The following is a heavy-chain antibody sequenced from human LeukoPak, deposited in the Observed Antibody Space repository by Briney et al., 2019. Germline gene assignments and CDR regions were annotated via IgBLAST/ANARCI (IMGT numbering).Heavy chain of an antibody. CDR3: ARDYIVAPGDRDAFDI. CDR2: IYTSGST. Sequence: PSETLSLTCTVSGGSISSYYWRGIRQPAGKGLEWIGRIYTSGSTNYNPSLKSRVTMSVDTSKNQFSLKLSSVTAADTAVYYCARDYIVAPGDRDAFDIWGQGTMVTVSS. V-gene: IGHV4-4*07. J-gene: IGHJ3*02. D-gene: IGHD2-21*01. CDR1: GGSISSYY.